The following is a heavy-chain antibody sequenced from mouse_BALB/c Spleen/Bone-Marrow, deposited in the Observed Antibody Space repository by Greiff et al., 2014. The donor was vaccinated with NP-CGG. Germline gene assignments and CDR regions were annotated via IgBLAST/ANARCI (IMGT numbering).Heavy chain of an antibody. Sequence: EVQVVESGGGLVQPGGSLRPSCATSGFTLTDYYMSWVRQPPGKALEWLGFIRNKANGYTTEYSASVKGRFTISRDNSQSILYLQMNTLRAEDSATYYCARDSSGYVRFAYWGQGTLVTVSA. V-gene: IGHV7-3*02. CDR2: IRNKANGYTT. CDR3: ARDSSGYVRFAY. J-gene: IGHJ3*01. D-gene: IGHD3-1*01. CDR1: GFTLTDYY.